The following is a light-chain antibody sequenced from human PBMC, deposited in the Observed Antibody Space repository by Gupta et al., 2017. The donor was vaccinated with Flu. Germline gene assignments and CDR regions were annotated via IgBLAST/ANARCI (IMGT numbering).Light chain of an antibody. V-gene: IGKV4-1*01. CDR1: QSVLSSSNNKNS. CDR2: WAS. Sequence: DIVMTQSPDSLAMSLGERATINCKSSQSVLSSSNNKNSLAWYQQKPGLPPKLLIYWASIRESGVPDRFSGSGSGKDFTLTISSLQAEDVAVYYCQQFYTTPLTFGGGTKVEIK. CDR3: QQFYTTPLT. J-gene: IGKJ4*01.